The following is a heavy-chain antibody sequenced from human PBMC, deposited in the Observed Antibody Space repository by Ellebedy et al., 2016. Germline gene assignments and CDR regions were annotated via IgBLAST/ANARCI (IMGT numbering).Heavy chain of an antibody. CDR3: ARASVPAGYTYYFDY. CDR2: ISYDGSNK. V-gene: IGHV3-30-3*01. J-gene: IGHJ4*02. D-gene: IGHD2-2*01. Sequence: GESLKISCAASGFTFSSYAMHWVRQAPGKGLEWVAVISYDGSNKYYADSVKGRFTISRDNSKNTLYLQMNSLRAEDTAVYYCARASVPAGYTYYFDYWGQGTLVTVSS. CDR1: GFTFSSYA.